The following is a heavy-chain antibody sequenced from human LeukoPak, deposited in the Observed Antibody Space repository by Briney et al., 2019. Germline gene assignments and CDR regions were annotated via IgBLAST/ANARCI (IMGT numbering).Heavy chain of an antibody. CDR1: GGSISSGDYY. D-gene: IGHD2-21*01. J-gene: IGHJ3*02. V-gene: IGHV4-30-4*01. CDR3: AGNVMVHSNDAFGI. CDR2: IYYSGST. Sequence: PSETLSLTCTVSGGSISSGDYYWSWIRQPPGKGLEWIGYIYYSGSTYYNPSLKSRVTISVDTSKNQFSLKLSSVTAADTAVYYCAGNVMVHSNDAFGIWGQGTMVTVSS.